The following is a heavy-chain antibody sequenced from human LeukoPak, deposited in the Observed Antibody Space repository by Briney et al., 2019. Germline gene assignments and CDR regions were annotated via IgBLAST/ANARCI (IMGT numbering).Heavy chain of an antibody. J-gene: IGHJ3*02. D-gene: IGHD3-3*01. CDR1: GFTFDDYA. CDR3: ARGIRLYYDFWSGHAFDI. Sequence: GRSLRLSCAASGFTFDDYAMHWVRQAPGKGLEWVSGISWNSGSIGYADSVKGRFTISRDNAKNSLYLQMNSLRAEDTAVYYCARGIRLYYDFWSGHAFDIWGQGTMVTVSS. V-gene: IGHV3-9*01. CDR2: ISWNSGSI.